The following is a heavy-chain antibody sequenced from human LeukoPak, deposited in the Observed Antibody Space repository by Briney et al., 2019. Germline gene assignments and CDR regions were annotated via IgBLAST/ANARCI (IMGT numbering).Heavy chain of an antibody. V-gene: IGHV3-30*18. J-gene: IGHJ4*02. CDR2: ISYDGSNK. CDR1: GFTFSSYG. D-gene: IGHD2-2*01. CDR3: AKEWGGSSDY. Sequence: GGSLRLSCAASGFTFSSYGMHWVRQAPGKGLEWVAVISYDGSNKYYADSVKGRFTISRDNSKNTLYLQMNSLRAEDTAVYYCAKEWGGSSDYWGQGTLVTVSS.